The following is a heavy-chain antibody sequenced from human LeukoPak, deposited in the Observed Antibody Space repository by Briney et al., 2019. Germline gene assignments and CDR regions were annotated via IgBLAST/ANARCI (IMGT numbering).Heavy chain of an antibody. CDR3: AREEYGDSHAFDI. D-gene: IGHD4-17*01. J-gene: IGHJ3*02. CDR2: ISVSGTTM. CDR1: GFTFTDYY. Sequence: PGGSLRLSCATSGFTFTDYYMSWIRQAPGKGLEWVSYISVSGTTMYYADSVKGRFTLSRDNAKNSLYLQMNSLRAEDTAVYYCAREEYGDSHAFDIWGQGTMVTVSS. V-gene: IGHV3-11*04.